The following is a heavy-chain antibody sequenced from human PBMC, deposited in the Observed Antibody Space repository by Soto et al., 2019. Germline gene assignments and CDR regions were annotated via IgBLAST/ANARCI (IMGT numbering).Heavy chain of an antibody. D-gene: IGHD2-15*01. CDR2: VSASGSIT. CDR1: GFTFSSYD. Sequence: PGGSLRLSCAASGFTFSSYDMNWVRQAPGKGLEWVSGVSASGSITSYADSAKGRFTISRDNAKNTVFLQMTGLRAEDTAVYFCAKGDCSGGRCYRGFDYWGQGTLVTV. CDR3: AKGDCSGGRCYRGFDY. J-gene: IGHJ4*02. V-gene: IGHV3-23*01.